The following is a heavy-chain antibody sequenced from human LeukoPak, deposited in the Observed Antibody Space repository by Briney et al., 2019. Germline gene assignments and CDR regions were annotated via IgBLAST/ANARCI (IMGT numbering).Heavy chain of an antibody. J-gene: IGHJ4*02. CDR3: TKKLNRGTSQNRVFDY. Sequence: GGSLGLSCAASGLTFSNYAMNWVRQAPGKGLEWVSVISASGDTTSYADSVKGRFTISRDNSKNTLYLQMNSLRAEDTAVYYCTKKLNRGTSQNRVFDYWGQGTLVTVSS. CDR1: GLTFSNYA. V-gene: IGHV3-23*01. CDR2: ISASGDTT. D-gene: IGHD3-10*01.